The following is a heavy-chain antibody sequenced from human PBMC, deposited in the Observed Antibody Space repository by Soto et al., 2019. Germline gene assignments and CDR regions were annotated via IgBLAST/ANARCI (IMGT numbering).Heavy chain of an antibody. V-gene: IGHV4-34*01. Sequence: SETLSLTCAVYGGSFSGYYWSWIRQPPGKGLEWIGEINHSGSTNYNPSLKSRVTISVDTSKNQFSLKLSSVTAADTAVYYCAISLTSDAKRTDTAMVTDYYYGMDVWGQGTTVTVSS. CDR2: INHSGST. D-gene: IGHD5-18*01. J-gene: IGHJ6*02. CDR1: GGSFSGYY. CDR3: AISLTSDAKRTDTAMVTDYYYGMDV.